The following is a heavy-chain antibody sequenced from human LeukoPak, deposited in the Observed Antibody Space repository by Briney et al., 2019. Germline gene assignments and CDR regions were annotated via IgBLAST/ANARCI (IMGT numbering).Heavy chain of an antibody. V-gene: IGHV3-23*01. J-gene: IGHJ6*03. CDR1: GFTFSSYA. CDR2: ISGSGGST. D-gene: IGHD2/OR15-2a*01. Sequence: GGSLRLSCAASGFTFSSYAMSWVRQAPGKGLEWVSGISGSGGSTYYADSVKGRFTTSRDNSKNTLYLQMNSLRAEDTAVYYCAKLPSTVIYYYYYMDVWGKGTTVTVSS. CDR3: AKLPSTVIYYYYYMDV.